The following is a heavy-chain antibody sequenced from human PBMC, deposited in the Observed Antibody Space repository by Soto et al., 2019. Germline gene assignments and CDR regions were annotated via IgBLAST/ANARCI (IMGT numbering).Heavy chain of an antibody. CDR3: ARGVVPDRYYYYMDV. J-gene: IGHJ6*03. CDR2: IIPILGIA. Sequence: SVKVSCKASGGTFSSYTISWVRQAPGQGLEWMGRIIPILGIANYAQKFQGRVTITADKSTSTAYMELSSLRSDDTAVYYCARGVVPDRYYYYMDVWGKGTTVTVSS. V-gene: IGHV1-69*02. CDR1: GGTFSSYT. D-gene: IGHD2-2*01.